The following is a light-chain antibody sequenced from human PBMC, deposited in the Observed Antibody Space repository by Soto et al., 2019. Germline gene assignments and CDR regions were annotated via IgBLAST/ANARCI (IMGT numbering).Light chain of an antibody. CDR2: KAS. CDR3: QQYSTYPWT. Sequence: DIPMTQSPSTLSASVGDRVTITCRASQSISTWLAWYQQKPGKAPKLLIYKASSLESGVPSEFSGSGSGTEFTLTISSLQPDDFATYYCQQYSTYPWTLGQGTKVEI. V-gene: IGKV1-5*03. J-gene: IGKJ1*01. CDR1: QSISTW.